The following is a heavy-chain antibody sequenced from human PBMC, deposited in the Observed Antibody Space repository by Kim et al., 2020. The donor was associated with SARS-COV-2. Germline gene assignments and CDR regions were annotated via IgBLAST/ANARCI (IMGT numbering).Heavy chain of an antibody. Sequence: TYYADSVKGRFTISRDNSKNTLYLQMNSLRAEDTAVYYCAKRAAAGTSGFDYWGQGTLVTISS. CDR3: AKRAAAGTSGFDY. V-gene: IGHV3-23*01. CDR2: T. J-gene: IGHJ4*02. D-gene: IGHD6-13*01.